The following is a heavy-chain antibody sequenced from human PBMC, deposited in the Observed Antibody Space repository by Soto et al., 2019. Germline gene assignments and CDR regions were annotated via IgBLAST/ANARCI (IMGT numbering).Heavy chain of an antibody. CDR1: GFTFSSYW. Sequence: EVQLVESGGGLVQPGGSLRLSCAASGFTFSSYWMSWVRQAPGKGLEWVANIKQAGSEKYYVDSVKGRFTISRDNAKNSLYLQMNSLRAEDTAVYYCARPTDYGDYYYWGQGTLVTVSS. CDR2: IKQAGSEK. CDR3: ARPTDYGDYYY. J-gene: IGHJ4*02. V-gene: IGHV3-7*01. D-gene: IGHD4-17*01.